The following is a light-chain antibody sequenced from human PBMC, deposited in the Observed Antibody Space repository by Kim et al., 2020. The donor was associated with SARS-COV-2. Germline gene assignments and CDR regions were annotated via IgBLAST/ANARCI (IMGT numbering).Light chain of an antibody. CDR2: RAS. CDR1: QSVGGNN. Sequence: EIVLTQSPGTLSLSPGDRATLSCRASQSVGGNNLAWYQQKPGQAPRLLIYRASSRPTGVPDRVSGSGSGTDFTLTISGLEPEDFAVYHCQQYGSSPWTFGQGTKVDIK. CDR3: QQYGSSPWT. J-gene: IGKJ1*01. V-gene: IGKV3-20*01.